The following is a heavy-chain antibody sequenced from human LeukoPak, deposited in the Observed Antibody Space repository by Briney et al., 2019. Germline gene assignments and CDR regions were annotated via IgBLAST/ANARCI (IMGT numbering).Heavy chain of an antibody. J-gene: IGHJ3*02. V-gene: IGHV3-21*01. CDR1: GFTFSSYS. Sequence: GGSLRLSCAASGFTFSSYSMNWVRQAPGKGLEWVSSISSSSSYIYYADSVKGRFTISRDNAKNSLYLQMNSLRAEDTAVYYCARRARYCTSTSCYTIGAFDIWGQGTVVTVSS. CDR3: ARRARYCTSTSCYTIGAFDI. CDR2: ISSSSSYI. D-gene: IGHD2-2*02.